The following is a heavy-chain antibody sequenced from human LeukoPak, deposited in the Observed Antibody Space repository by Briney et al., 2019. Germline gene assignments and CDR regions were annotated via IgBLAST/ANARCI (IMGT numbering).Heavy chain of an antibody. J-gene: IGHJ4*02. CDR1: GFTFSSYA. CDR2: ISGSGGST. CDR3: ATPRAYDYVWGSYPGYYFGY. V-gene: IGHV3-23*01. Sequence: PGGSLRLSCAASGFTFSSYAMSWVRQAPGKGLEWVSAISGSGGSTYYADSVKGRFTISRDNSKNTLYLQMNSLRAEDTAVYYCATPRAYDYVWGSYPGYYFGYWGQGTLVTVSS. D-gene: IGHD3-16*01.